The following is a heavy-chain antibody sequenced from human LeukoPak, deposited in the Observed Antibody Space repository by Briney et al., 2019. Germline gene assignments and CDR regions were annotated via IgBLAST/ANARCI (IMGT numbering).Heavy chain of an antibody. CDR1: SGSVSSGSYY. J-gene: IGHJ4*02. CDR3: ARVDFWSGYPLDY. CDR2: IYYSGST. V-gene: IGHV4-61*01. D-gene: IGHD3-3*01. Sequence: PSETLSLTCTVSSGSVSSGSYYWSWIRQPPGKGLEWIGYIYYSGSTNYNPSLKSRVTISVDTSKNQFSLKLSSVTAADTAVYYCARVDFWSGYPLDYWGQRTLVTVSS.